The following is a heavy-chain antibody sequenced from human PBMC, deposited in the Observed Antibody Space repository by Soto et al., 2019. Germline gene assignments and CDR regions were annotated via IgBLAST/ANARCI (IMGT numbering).Heavy chain of an antibody. D-gene: IGHD5-12*01. CDR1: GFTFSNAW. V-gene: IGHV3-15*01. Sequence: GGSLRLSCAASGFTFSNAWMSWVRQAPGKGLEWVGRIKSKTDGGTTDYAEPVKGRFTISRDDSKNTLYLQMNSLKTEDTAVYYCPTDCGAVVRGYSGYDDYWGQGTLVTVSS. CDR3: PTDCGAVVRGYSGYDDY. J-gene: IGHJ4*02. CDR2: IKSKTDGGTT.